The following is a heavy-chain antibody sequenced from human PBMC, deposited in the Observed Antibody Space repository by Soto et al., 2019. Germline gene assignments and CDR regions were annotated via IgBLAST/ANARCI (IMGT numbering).Heavy chain of an antibody. V-gene: IGHV1-69*01. J-gene: IGHJ4*02. D-gene: IGHD3-22*01. CDR1: GGTFSSYA. Sequence: QVQLVQSGAEVKKPGSSVKVSCKASGGTFSSYAISWVRQAPGQGLEWMGGIIPIFGTANYAQKFQDRVTINSDESTSTYYMELSSLRSEDTAVYYCARSLIYYYDSSGYYQDLDYWGKGTLVTVSS. CDR2: IIPIFGTA. CDR3: ARSLIYYYDSSGYYQDLDY.